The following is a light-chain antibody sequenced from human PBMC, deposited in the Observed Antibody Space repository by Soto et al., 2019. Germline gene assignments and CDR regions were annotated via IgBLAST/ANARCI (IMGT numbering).Light chain of an antibody. Sequence: QSVLAQPPSVSGAPGQRVTISYPGSSSNIGAGYDVHWYQHVPGTAPRLLIFGNSNRPSGVPDRFSGSKSGPSAFLAITGLQAEDEADYYCQSYDNSLSGSGVFGTGTKVTVL. J-gene: IGLJ1*01. CDR2: GNS. V-gene: IGLV1-40*01. CDR3: QSYDNSLSGSGV. CDR1: SSNIGAGYD.